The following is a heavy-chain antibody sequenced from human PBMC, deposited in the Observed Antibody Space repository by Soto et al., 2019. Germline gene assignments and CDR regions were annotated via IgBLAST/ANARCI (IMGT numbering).Heavy chain of an antibody. CDR2: IRSKANSYAT. CDR1: GFTFSGSA. V-gene: IGHV3-73*01. D-gene: IGHD3-3*01. J-gene: IGHJ3*02. CDR3: TRLPKAEWANDAFDI. Sequence: GGSLRLSCAASGFTFSGSAMHWVRQASGTGLEWVGRIRSKANSYATAYAASVKCRFTISRDDSKNTAYLQMNSLKTEDTAVYYCTRLPKAEWANDAFDIWGQGTMVTVSS.